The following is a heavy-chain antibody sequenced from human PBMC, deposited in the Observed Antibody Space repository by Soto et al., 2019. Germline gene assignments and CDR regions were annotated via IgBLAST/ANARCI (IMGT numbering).Heavy chain of an antibody. CDR3: ARLRLRLDTFDI. CDR1: GDTFTGYH. D-gene: IGHD4-17*01. V-gene: IGHV1-2*06. J-gene: IGHJ3*02. CDR2: INPNSGGT. Sequence: ASVRVSCKSSGDTFTGYHIHWVRQAPGQGLEWVGRINPNSGGTNYAQTFRGRVTLTRDTSISTAYMELRSLRFDDTAVYYCARLRLRLDTFDIWGQGTMVTVSS.